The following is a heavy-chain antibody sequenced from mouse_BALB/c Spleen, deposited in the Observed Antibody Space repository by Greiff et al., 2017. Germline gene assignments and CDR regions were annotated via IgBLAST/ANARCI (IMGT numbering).Heavy chain of an antibody. CDR1: GFTFSDYY. CDR2: ISDGGSYT. CDR3: AREENYYGSRRRAWFAY. Sequence: EVMLVESGGGLVKPGGSLKLSCAASGFTFSDYYMYWVRQTPEKRLEWVATISDGGSYTYYPDSVKGRFTISRDNAKNNLYLQMSSLKSEDTAMYYCAREENYYGSRRRAWFAYWGQGTLVTVSA. V-gene: IGHV5-4*02. J-gene: IGHJ3*01. D-gene: IGHD1-1*01.